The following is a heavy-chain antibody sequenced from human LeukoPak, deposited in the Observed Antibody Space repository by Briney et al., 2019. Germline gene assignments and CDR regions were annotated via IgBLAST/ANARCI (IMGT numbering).Heavy chain of an antibody. J-gene: IGHJ6*03. Sequence: PSETLSLTCTVSGVSISNYYWTWIRQTPGKGLEWIGNLYHSGAADYNPSLKTRVTTSVDTSKDQFSLSLRSSTAADTAVYFCARLGKTYYMDVWGTGTTVTVSS. CDR3: ARLGKTYYMDV. CDR1: GVSISNYY. D-gene: IGHD1/OR15-1a*01. CDR2: LYHSGAA. V-gene: IGHV4-59*08.